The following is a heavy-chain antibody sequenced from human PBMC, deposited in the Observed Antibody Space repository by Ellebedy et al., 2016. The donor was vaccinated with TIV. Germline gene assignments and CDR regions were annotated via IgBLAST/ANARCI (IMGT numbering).Heavy chain of an antibody. J-gene: IGHJ4*02. Sequence: SETLSLTCTVSGGSISTTSYYWGWIRQPPGKGLEWIGEINHSGSTDYNPSLKSRVTISIDTSRNQFSLKLSSVTAADTAVYYCARGIYGSGSVDYWGQGTLVTVSS. CDR3: ARGIYGSGSVDY. CDR2: INHSGST. D-gene: IGHD3-10*01. V-gene: IGHV4-39*07. CDR1: GGSISTTSYY.